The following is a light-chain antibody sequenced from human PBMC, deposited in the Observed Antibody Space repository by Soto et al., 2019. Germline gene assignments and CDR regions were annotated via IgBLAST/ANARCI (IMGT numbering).Light chain of an antibody. CDR2: AAS. J-gene: IGKJ1*01. Sequence: DIQMTQSPSTLSASVGDTVTITCRASESIDNWLAWYQQKPGKAPKLLIFAASTLIRGVPSRFSGRGSGTEFPLPISSLQFDDYAIFYCKQYNPDWPFGQGPKVKIK. V-gene: IGKV1-5*01. CDR3: KQYNPDWP. CDR1: ESIDNW.